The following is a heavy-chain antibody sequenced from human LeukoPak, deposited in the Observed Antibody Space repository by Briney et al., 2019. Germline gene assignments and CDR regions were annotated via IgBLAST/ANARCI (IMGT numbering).Heavy chain of an antibody. CDR1: GGSISSGDYY. Sequence: PSETLSLTCTVSGGSISSGDYYWRWIRQPPGKGLEWIGYIYYSGSTYYNPSLKSRVTISVDTSKNQFSLKLSSVTAADTAVYYCARGWMVRGVTNWFDPWGQGTLVTVSS. CDR2: IYYSGST. CDR3: ARGWMVRGVTNWFDP. V-gene: IGHV4-30-4*01. D-gene: IGHD3-10*01. J-gene: IGHJ5*02.